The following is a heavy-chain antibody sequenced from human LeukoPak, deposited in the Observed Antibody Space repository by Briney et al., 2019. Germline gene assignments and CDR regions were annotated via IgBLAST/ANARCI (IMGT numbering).Heavy chain of an antibody. V-gene: IGHV4-59*01. Sequence: SSETLSLTCTVSGGSISGYYWGWIRQPPGKGLEWIAYIHYSGSSKYSPSLKSRVTTSVDMPKNQFSLKLSSVTAADTAVYYCARGDGGSSTVPIYWFDSWGQGTLVTVSS. J-gene: IGHJ5*01. CDR3: ARGDGGSSTVPIYWFDS. CDR1: GGSISGYY. CDR2: IHYSGSS. D-gene: IGHD4-17*01.